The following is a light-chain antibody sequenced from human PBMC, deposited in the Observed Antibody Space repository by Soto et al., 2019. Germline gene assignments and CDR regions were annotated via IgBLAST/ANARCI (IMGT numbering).Light chain of an antibody. Sequence: IQMTPSPSSLSASVGDRVTITCQASQDITNFLNWYQHKPGRAPKLLIYAASTLQSGVPSRFSGSGSGTDFAFTISSLQPEDIATYYCQQYDILLTFGQGTRLEIK. CDR2: AAS. CDR1: QDITNF. J-gene: IGKJ5*01. V-gene: IGKV1-33*01. CDR3: QQYDILLT.